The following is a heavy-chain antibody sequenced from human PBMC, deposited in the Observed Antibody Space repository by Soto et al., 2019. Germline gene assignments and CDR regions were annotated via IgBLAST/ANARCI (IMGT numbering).Heavy chain of an antibody. D-gene: IGHD6-6*01. CDR3: ARVRPLVRQVGYYYYYGMDV. Sequence: QVQLQQWGAGLLKPSETLSLTCAVYGGSFSGYYWSWIRQPPGKGLEWIGEINHSGSTNYNPSLKSRVTISVDTSKNQSSLKLSSVTAADTAVYYCARVRPLVRQVGYYYYYGMDVWGQGTTVTVSS. V-gene: IGHV4-34*01. J-gene: IGHJ6*02. CDR2: INHSGST. CDR1: GGSFSGYY.